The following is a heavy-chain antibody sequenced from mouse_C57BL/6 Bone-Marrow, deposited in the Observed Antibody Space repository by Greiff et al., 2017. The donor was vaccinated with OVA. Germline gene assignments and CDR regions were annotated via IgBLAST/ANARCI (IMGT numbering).Heavy chain of an antibody. J-gene: IGHJ4*01. Sequence: VQLKQSGPELVKPGASVKISCKASGYSFTDYNMNWVKQSNGKSLEWIGVINPNYGTTSYNQKFKGKATLTVDQSSSTAYMQLNSLTSEDSAVYYCARLNDYDVWYAMDYWGQGTSVTVSS. D-gene: IGHD2-4*01. CDR3: ARLNDYDVWYAMDY. V-gene: IGHV1-39*01. CDR2: INPNYGTT. CDR1: GYSFTDYN.